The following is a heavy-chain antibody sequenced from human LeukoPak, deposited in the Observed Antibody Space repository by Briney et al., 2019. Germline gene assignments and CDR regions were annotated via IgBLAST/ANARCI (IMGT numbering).Heavy chain of an antibody. Sequence: GGSLRLSCAASGFTFSNFWMSWVRQAPGKGLEWVANIKQDGSEKYYVDSVKGRFTIFRDNAKNSLYLQMNSLRADDTAVYYCARVSRWGLNHNPHFWGQGTLVTVSS. D-gene: IGHD7-27*01. CDR1: GFTFSNFW. CDR3: ARVSRWGLNHNPHF. V-gene: IGHV3-7*03. CDR2: IKQDGSEK. J-gene: IGHJ4*02.